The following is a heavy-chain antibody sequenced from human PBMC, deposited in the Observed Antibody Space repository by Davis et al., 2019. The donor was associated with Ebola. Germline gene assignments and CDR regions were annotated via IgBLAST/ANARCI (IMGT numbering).Heavy chain of an antibody. CDR1: GFIFSSYA. D-gene: IGHD4-17*01. Sequence: PGGPLRLSCAASGFIFSSYAMSWVRQAPGKGLEWVSSISVRSITYHADSVKGRFTISRDNSKNTLYLQMNSLRAEDTAVYYCAKVHPPTTVTTGWFDPWGQGTLVTVSS. V-gene: IGHV3-23*01. CDR3: AKVHPPTTVTTGWFDP. J-gene: IGHJ5*02. CDR2: ISVRSIT.